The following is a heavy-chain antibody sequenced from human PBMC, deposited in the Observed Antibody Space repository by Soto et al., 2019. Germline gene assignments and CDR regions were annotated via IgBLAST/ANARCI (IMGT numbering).Heavy chain of an antibody. D-gene: IGHD3-10*01. J-gene: IGHJ4*02. Sequence: AGSLRLSCAASGFTFSRFELHWVRQAPGKGLEWISYISSSGSTAYYASSVEGRFTISRDNANNSVYLQMDSLRAEDTALYYCTRAAWFPYLSFYWGQGALVTVSS. V-gene: IGHV3-48*03. CDR1: GFTFSRFE. CDR2: ISSSGSTA. CDR3: TRAAWFPYLSFY.